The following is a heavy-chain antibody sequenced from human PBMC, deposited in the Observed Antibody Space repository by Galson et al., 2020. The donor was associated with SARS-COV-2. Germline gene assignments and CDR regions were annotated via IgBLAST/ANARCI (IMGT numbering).Heavy chain of an antibody. CDR2: ISSSGSTI. Sequence: GESLKISCAASGFTFSDYYMSWIRQAPGKGLEWVSYISSSGSTIYYADSVKGRFTISRDNSKNTLYLQMNSPRAEDTSVYYCAKDGGVGATLDAFDIWGQGTMVTVSS. CDR3: AKDGGVGATLDAFDI. CDR1: GFTFSDYY. J-gene: IGHJ3*02. V-gene: IGHV3-11*01. D-gene: IGHD1-26*01.